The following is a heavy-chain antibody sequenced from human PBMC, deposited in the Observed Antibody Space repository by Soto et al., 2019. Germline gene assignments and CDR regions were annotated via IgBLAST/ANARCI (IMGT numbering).Heavy chain of an antibody. CDR1: GGSVSSGSYY. CDR3: ESLYQRDGIDY. D-gene: IGHD2-2*01. J-gene: IGHJ4*02. Sequence: PSETLSLTCTVSGGSVSSGSYYWSWIRQPPGKGLEWIGYIYYSGSTNYNPSLKSRVTISVDTSKNQFSLKLSSVTAADTAVYYCESLYQRDGIDYWGQGTLVTVSS. V-gene: IGHV4-61*01. CDR2: IYYSGST.